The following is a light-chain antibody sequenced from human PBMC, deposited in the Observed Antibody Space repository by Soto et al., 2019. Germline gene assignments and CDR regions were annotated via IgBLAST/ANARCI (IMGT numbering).Light chain of an antibody. J-gene: IGLJ1*01. CDR3: SSCTSIGTFYV. Sequence: QSVLTQSASVSGSPGQSITISCTGTSGDVGGYDFVSWYQHHPGKAPKLMIYEVSNRPSGVSNRFSGSKSGSTASLTISGLQAEDEADYYCSSCTSIGTFYVFGTGTKVTVL. V-gene: IGLV2-14*01. CDR1: SGDVGGYDF. CDR2: EVS.